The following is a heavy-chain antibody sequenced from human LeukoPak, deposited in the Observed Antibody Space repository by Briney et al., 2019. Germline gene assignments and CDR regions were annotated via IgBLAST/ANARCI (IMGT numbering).Heavy chain of an antibody. J-gene: IGHJ4*02. CDR2: IYYSGST. CDR1: GGSISSYY. CDR3: ARHGAYYYGSGSGNLDY. D-gene: IGHD3-10*01. Sequence: PSETLSLTCTVSGGSISSYYWSWIRQPPGKGLEWIGYIYYSGSTNYNPSLKSRVTISVDTSKNQFSLKLSSVTAADTAVYYCARHGAYYYGSGSGNLDYWGQGTLVTVSS. V-gene: IGHV4-59*08.